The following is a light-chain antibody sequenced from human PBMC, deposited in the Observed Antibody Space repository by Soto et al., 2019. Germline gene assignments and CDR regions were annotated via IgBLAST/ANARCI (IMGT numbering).Light chain of an antibody. CDR2: EAT. Sequence: DIQMTQSPSTLSASVGDGVMITCRASQSIDTWLAWYQHKPGRAPEVLISEATSLERGVPSRFSGSGSGTEFSLTISSLQPDDFATYYCQQYSSHSGTFGQGTRLEVK. CDR1: QSIDTW. CDR3: QQYSSHSGT. V-gene: IGKV1-5*01. J-gene: IGKJ2*01.